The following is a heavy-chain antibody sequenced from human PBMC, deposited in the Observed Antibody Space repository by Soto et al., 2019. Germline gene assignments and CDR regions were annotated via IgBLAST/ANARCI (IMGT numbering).Heavy chain of an antibody. J-gene: IGHJ6*02. D-gene: IGHD2-15*01. CDR1: GGTFSSYA. CDR2: IIPIFGTA. Sequence: QVQLVQSGAEVKKPGSSVKVSCKASGGTFSSYAISWVRQAPGQGLEWMGGIIPIFGTANYAQKFQGRVTITADESTSTAYMELSSLRSEDTAVYYCARAHCSGGSCYSYYGMDVWGQGTTVTVSS. V-gene: IGHV1-69*12. CDR3: ARAHCSGGSCYSYYGMDV.